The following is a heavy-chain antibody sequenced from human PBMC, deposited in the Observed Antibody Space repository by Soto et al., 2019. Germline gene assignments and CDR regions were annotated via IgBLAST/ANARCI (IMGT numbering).Heavy chain of an antibody. V-gene: IGHV1-69*08. J-gene: IGHJ6*02. CDR1: GDTFSSYI. CDR2: VIPVLTTT. D-gene: IGHD2-21*02. CDR3: ARRRYCGYDCYHKHYYGMDV. Sequence: QVQLVQSGAEVKKPGSSVRVSCRSSGDTFSSYIGPWLRLAPGRGLEWMGRVIPVLTTTDYAQNFRGRVTISADRSTNTVYLDLSSLRSDDTAVYYCARRRYCGYDCYHKHYYGMDVWGQGSLVTVAS.